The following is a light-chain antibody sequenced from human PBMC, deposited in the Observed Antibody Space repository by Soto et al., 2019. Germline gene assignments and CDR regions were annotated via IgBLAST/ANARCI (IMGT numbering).Light chain of an antibody. J-gene: IGKJ1*01. CDR2: DAS. CDR3: QQRSNWPPT. V-gene: IGKV3-11*01. CDR1: QSVSSY. Sequence: PGERATLSCRASQSVSSYLAWYQQKPGQAPRLLIYDASNRATGIPARFSGSGSGTDFTLTISSLEPEDFAVYYCQQRSNWPPTFGQGTKVEIK.